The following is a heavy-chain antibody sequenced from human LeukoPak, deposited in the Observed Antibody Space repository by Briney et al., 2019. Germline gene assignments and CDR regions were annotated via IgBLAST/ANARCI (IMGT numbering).Heavy chain of an antibody. CDR1: GFTFSSYA. Sequence: GRSLRPSCAASGFTFSSYAMHWVRQAPGKGLEWVAVISYDGSNKYYADSVKGRFTTSRDNSKNTLYLQMNSLRAEDTAVYYCARDRGGWFDPWGQGTLVTVSS. D-gene: IGHD3-16*01. CDR2: ISYDGSNK. CDR3: ARDRGGWFDP. J-gene: IGHJ5*02. V-gene: IGHV3-30-3*01.